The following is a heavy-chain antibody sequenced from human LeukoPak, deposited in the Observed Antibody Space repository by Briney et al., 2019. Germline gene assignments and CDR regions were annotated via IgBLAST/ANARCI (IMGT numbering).Heavy chain of an antibody. CDR1: GYTFTGYY. D-gene: IGHD2-15*01. CDR2: INPNSGGT. J-gene: IGHJ4*02. Sequence: ASVKVSCKASGYTFTGYYMHWVRQAPGQGLEWMGWINPNSGGTNYAQKFQGRVTMTRDTSISTAYMELSRLRSDDTAVYYCARDLRMGYCSGGSCYPGAYWGQGTLATVSS. CDR3: ARDLRMGYCSGGSCYPGAY. V-gene: IGHV1-2*02.